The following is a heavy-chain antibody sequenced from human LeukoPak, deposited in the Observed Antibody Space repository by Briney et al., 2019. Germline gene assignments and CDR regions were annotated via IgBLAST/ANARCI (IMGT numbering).Heavy chain of an antibody. CDR3: GRQSIAVAGTCYFDY. CDR2: SYYSGST. J-gene: IGHJ4*02. CDR1: GGSISSRRYY. Sequence: SERLSLTCTLSGGSISSRRYYCGWLRQPRGNGLERIGRSYYSGSTYYKPSLKRRVTISVDTSKTQFSLKLSSVTDAHTAVYYCGRQSIAVAGTCYFDYWGQGTLVTVSS. V-gene: IGHV4-39*01. D-gene: IGHD6-19*01.